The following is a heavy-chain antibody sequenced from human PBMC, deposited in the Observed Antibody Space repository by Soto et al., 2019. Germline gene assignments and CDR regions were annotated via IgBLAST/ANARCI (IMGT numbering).Heavy chain of an antibody. CDR2: ISSSSSYI. CDR1: GFSFRSYS. V-gene: IGHV3-21*01. D-gene: IGHD3-10*01. Sequence: ESGGGLVKPGGSLRLSCAGSGFSFRSYSMNWVRQVPGKGLEWVSSISSSSSYINYADSMKGRFTISRDNAKNSLYLQMNSLRAEDTAVYYCARVGTYYGSGSPYYSDYWGQGNLVTVSS. CDR3: ARVGTYYGSGSPYYSDY. J-gene: IGHJ4*02.